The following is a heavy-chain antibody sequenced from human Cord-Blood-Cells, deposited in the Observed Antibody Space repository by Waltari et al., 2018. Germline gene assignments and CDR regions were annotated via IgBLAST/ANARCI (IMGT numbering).Heavy chain of an antibody. CDR3: ATHWGYDAFDI. J-gene: IGHJ3*02. Sequence: QVQLQESGPGLVKPSGTLSLTCAVSGGSISSCNWWSWVRQPPGEGLEWIGEFYHNGSTNYNPSLKSRVTISVDKSKNQFCLKLSAVTAADTAVYYCATHWGYDAFDIWGQGTMVTVSS. CDR1: GGSISSCNW. V-gene: IGHV4-4*02. D-gene: IGHD7-27*01. CDR2: FYHNGST.